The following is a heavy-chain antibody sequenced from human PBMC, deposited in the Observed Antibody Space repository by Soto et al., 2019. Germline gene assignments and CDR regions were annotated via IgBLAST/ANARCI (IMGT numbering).Heavy chain of an antibody. Sequence: GGSLRLSCAASGFSFISHAMHWVRQAPGQGLEWVAFISYDAVHRFYADSVKGRFTISRDDSKNTLYLQMNSLRAEDTAVYYCARDMTSKYTRDYWGQGTLVTVSS. J-gene: IGHJ4*02. CDR2: ISYDAVHR. CDR3: ARDMTSKYTRDY. D-gene: IGHD6-6*01. V-gene: IGHV3-30*04. CDR1: GFSFISHA.